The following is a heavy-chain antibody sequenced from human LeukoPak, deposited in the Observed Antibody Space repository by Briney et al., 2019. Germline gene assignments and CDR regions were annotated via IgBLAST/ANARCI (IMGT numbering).Heavy chain of an antibody. CDR3: TVMGAGGDY. V-gene: IGHV3-72*01. Sequence: GGSLRLSCAGSGFIFSDHYMDWVRQAPGKGLEWLAQIRNKANSYTTFYAASVQGRFTISRDDSQSSLYLQMNSLKTEDTAVYYCTVMGAGGDYWGQGTLVTVSS. J-gene: IGHJ4*02. CDR1: GFIFSDHY. D-gene: IGHD1-26*01. CDR2: IRNKANSYTT.